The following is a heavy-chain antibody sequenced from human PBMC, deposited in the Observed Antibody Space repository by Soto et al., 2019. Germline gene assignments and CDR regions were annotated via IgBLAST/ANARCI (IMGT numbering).Heavy chain of an antibody. J-gene: IGHJ6*03. V-gene: IGHV1-18*01. CDR1: GFTFTNYG. CDR2: ISSFNGTT. CDR3: ARDSGAEVVAPPEARYMDV. Sequence: QVNLVQSGAEVKRPGASVKISCKASGFTFTNYGFSWVRLAPGQGLEWLGWISSFNGTTNYPQKNQGRITMTTDTSTTTVYMELRSLTPDDTAVYFCARDSGAEVVAPPEARYMDVWGKGTTVTVSS. D-gene: IGHD6-25*01.